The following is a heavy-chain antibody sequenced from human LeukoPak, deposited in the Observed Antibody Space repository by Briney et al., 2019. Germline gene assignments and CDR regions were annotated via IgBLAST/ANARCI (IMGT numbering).Heavy chain of an antibody. Sequence: SVKVSCKASGGTFSSYAISWVRQAPGQGLEWMGGIIPIFGTANYAQKFQGRVTITADESTSTAYMELSSLRSEDTAVYYCARRVLRRGYSGYGGLDYRGQGTLVTVSS. J-gene: IGHJ4*02. CDR2: IIPIFGTA. CDR1: GGTFSSYA. CDR3: ARRVLRRGYSGYGGLDY. D-gene: IGHD5-12*01. V-gene: IGHV1-69*13.